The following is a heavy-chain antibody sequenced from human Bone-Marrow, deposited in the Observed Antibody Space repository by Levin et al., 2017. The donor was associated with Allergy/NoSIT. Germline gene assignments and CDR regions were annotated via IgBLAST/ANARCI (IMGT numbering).Heavy chain of an antibody. Sequence: GESLKISCAASGFTFSSYSMNWVRQAPGKGLEWVSSISSSSSYIYYADSVKGRFTISRDNAKNSLYLQMNSLRAEDTAVYYCARVRFSGGSVRGVDYWGQGTLVTVSS. CDR3: ARVRFSGGSVRGVDY. CDR2: ISSSSSYI. CDR1: GFTFSSYS. D-gene: IGHD2-15*01. J-gene: IGHJ4*02. V-gene: IGHV3-21*01.